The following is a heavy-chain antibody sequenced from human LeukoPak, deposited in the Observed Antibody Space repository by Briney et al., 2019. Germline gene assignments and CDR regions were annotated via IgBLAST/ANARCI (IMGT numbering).Heavy chain of an antibody. CDR3: AKDPSYYYDSSGPDY. D-gene: IGHD3-22*01. J-gene: IGHJ4*02. CDR2: IRYDGSNK. CDR1: GFTFNNYG. Sequence: GGSLRLSCVASGFTFNNYGMHWVRQAPGKGLEWVAFIRYDGSNKYYADSVKGRFTISRDNSKNTLYLQMNSLRAEDTAVYYCAKDPSYYYDSSGPDYWGQGTLVTVSS. V-gene: IGHV3-30*02.